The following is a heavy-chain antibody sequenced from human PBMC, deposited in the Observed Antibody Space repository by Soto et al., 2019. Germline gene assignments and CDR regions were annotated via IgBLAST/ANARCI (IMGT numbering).Heavy chain of an antibody. CDR1: GLTFSNAW. CDR2: IKSKTDGGTA. V-gene: IGHV3-15*01. J-gene: IGHJ3*02. D-gene: IGHD6-19*01. Sequence: GGSLRLSCAASGLTFSNAWMCWVRQAPGKGLEWVGRIKSKTDGGTADYAAPVKGRFTISRDDSKNTLFLQMNSLETEDTAVYYCTRESRDISGWYGAFDIWGQGTKVTVSS. CDR3: TRESRDISGWYGAFDI.